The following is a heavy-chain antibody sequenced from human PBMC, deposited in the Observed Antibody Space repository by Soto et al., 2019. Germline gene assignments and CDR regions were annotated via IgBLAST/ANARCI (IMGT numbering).Heavy chain of an antibody. V-gene: IGHV4-39*01. CDR2: IYYAGDT. CDR3: ARQDATMGYYAFWSGFPVAH. D-gene: IGHD3-3*01. J-gene: IGHJ4*02. CDR1: Y. Sequence: YWGWIRQSPGKGLEWIGSIYYAGDTQYNPSLKSRVTLSVNRSNNQFSLKVTSVTAADTAVYYCARQDATMGYYAFWSGFPVAHWGQGTLVTVSS.